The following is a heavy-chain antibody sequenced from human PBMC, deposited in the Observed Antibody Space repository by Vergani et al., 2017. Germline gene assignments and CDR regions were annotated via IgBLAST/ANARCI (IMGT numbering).Heavy chain of an antibody. V-gene: IGHV4-61*02. CDR3: AYGDNYGTPGGY. D-gene: IGHD4-17*01. Sequence: QVQLQESGPGLVKPSQTLSLTCTVSGGSISSGSYYWSWIRQPAGKGLEWIGRIYTSGSTNYNPSLKSRVTISVDKSKNQFSLKLSSVTAADTAVYYCAYGDNYGTPGGYWGQGTLVTVSS. J-gene: IGHJ4*02. CDR1: GGSISSGSYY. CDR2: IYTSGST.